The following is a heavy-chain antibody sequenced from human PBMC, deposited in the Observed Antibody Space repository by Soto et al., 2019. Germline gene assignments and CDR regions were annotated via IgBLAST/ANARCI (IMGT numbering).Heavy chain of an antibody. CDR3: ARDSSDYDSSGGAFAI. CDR1: GYTFTSYY. D-gene: IGHD3-22*01. V-gene: IGHV1-46*03. CDR2: INPSGGST. J-gene: IGHJ3*02. Sequence: ASVKVSCKASGYTFTSYYMHWVRQAPGQGLEWMGIINPSGGSTSYAQKFQGRVTMTRDTSTSTVYMELSSLRSEDTAVYYCARDSSDYDSSGGAFAIWGQGTMVTVSS.